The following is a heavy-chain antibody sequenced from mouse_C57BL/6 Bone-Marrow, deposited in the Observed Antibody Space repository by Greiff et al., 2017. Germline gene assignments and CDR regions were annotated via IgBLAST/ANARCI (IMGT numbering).Heavy chain of an antibody. CDR2: IYPRSGTT. CDR3: ARDYYGSSYGDYYAMDY. D-gene: IGHD1-1*01. CDR1: GYTFTSYG. Sequence: QVQLQQSGAELARPGASVKLSCKASGYTFTSYGISWVKQRTGQGLEWIGEIYPRSGTTYYNEKFTGKATLTADKSSRTAYMELRSLTSEDSSVYFCARDYYGSSYGDYYAMDYWGQGTSVTVSS. J-gene: IGHJ4*01. V-gene: IGHV1-81*01.